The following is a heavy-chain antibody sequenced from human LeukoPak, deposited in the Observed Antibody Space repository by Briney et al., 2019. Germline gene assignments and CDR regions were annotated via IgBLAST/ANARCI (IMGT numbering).Heavy chain of an antibody. CDR3: AREAQFDILTGYYFDY. J-gene: IGHJ4*02. D-gene: IGHD3-9*01. CDR1: GFTFSSYS. CDR2: ISSSSSYI. V-gene: IGHV3-21*01. Sequence: PGGSLRLSCAASGFTFSSYSMNWVRQAPGKGLEWVSSISSSSSYIYYADSVKGRFTISRDNAKNSLYLQMNSPRAEDTAVYYCAREAQFDILTGYYFDYWGQGTLVTVSS.